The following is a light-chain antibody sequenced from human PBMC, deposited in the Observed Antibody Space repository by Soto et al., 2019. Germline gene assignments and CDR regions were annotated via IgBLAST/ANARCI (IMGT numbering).Light chain of an antibody. Sequence: QSVLTQPPSMSGAPGQRVTMSCTGSSSNLGAGYDVHWYQRLPGAAPKLLIYDNTHRPSGVPNRFSGSKSGTSASLAITGLQAEDEADYYCQSYDSGLSGHRVFGGGTKVTVL. CDR2: DNT. V-gene: IGLV1-40*01. CDR3: QSYDSGLSGHRV. J-gene: IGLJ3*02. CDR1: SSNLGAGYD.